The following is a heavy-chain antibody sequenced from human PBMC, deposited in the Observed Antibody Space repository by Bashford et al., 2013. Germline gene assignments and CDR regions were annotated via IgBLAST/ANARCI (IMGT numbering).Heavy chain of an antibody. CDR2: IYYSGST. CDR1: GGSISSYY. Sequence: SETLSLTCTVSGGSISSYYWSWIRQPPGKGLEWIGYIYYSGSTNYNPSLKSRVTISVDTSKNQFSLKLSSVTAADTAVYYCARVTSAVPAAILSWFDPVGPGNPGHRLL. D-gene: IGHD2-2*01. V-gene: IGHV4-59*01. CDR3: ARVTSAVPAAILSWFDP. J-gene: IGHJ5*02.